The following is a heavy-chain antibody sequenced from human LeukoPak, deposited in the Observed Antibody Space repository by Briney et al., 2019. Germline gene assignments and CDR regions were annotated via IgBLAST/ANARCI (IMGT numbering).Heavy chain of an antibody. V-gene: IGHV4-59*08. CDR3: AKQASCSSATCNPFDY. Sequence: SETLSLTCTVSGGSISGYYWSWIRQPPGKGLEWIGFIYYSGSTNYNPSLKSRVTISVDTSKNRFSLKLRSVTAADTAVYYCAKQASCSSATCNPFDYWGQGTLVTVSS. J-gene: IGHJ4*02. CDR1: GGSISGYY. D-gene: IGHD2-2*01. CDR2: IYYSGST.